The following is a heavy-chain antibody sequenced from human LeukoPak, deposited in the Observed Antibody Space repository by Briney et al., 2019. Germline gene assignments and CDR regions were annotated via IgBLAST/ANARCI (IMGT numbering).Heavy chain of an antibody. CDR1: GFTFSSYP. D-gene: IGHD6-19*01. V-gene: IGHV3-30-3*01. CDR3: AGDLVAVAGNGDY. J-gene: IGHJ4*02. CDR2: MSYDGSNK. Sequence: PGGSLRLSCAASGFTFSSYPMHWVRQAPGKGLEWVALMSYDGSNKYFADSVKGRFTISRDNSKNTLYLQMNSLRGEDTAVYYCAGDLVAVAGNGDYWGQGTLVTVSS.